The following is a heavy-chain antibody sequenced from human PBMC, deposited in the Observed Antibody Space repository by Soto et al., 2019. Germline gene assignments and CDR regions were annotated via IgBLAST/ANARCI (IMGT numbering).Heavy chain of an antibody. CDR3: ARELQARMDV. Sequence: QVQLVQSGAEVKKPGASVKVSCKTSGYTFTSYGVSWVRQAPGQGLEWMGRISGYNGDTNYAQKFQTRITMTTDTSTSTAYMELRSLSSDDTALYYCARELQARMDVWGKGTSVTVSS. CDR2: ISGYNGDT. V-gene: IGHV1-18*01. J-gene: IGHJ6*03. CDR1: GYTFTSYG.